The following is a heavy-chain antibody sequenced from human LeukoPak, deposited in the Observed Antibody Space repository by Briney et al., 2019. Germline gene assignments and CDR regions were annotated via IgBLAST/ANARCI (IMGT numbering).Heavy chain of an antibody. V-gene: IGHV1-46*01. CDR1: GYTFTSYY. Sequence: ASVKVSCKASGYTFTSYYMHWVRQAPGQGLEWMGIINPSGGSTSYAQKFQGRVTMTRDTSTSTVYMELSRLRSDDTAVYYCARGSRIAARRYYFDYWGQGTLVTVSS. CDR2: INPSGGST. D-gene: IGHD6-6*01. J-gene: IGHJ4*02. CDR3: ARGSRIAARRYYFDY.